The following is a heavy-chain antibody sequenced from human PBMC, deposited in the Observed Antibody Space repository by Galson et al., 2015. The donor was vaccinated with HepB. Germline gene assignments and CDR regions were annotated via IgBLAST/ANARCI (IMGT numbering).Heavy chain of an antibody. CDR3: ASQDRGSYSPPDY. D-gene: IGHD1-26*01. V-gene: IGHV3-23*01. Sequence: SLRLSCAASGFFFSTYAISWVRQAPGKGLEWVSAISGTGSRTHYADSVRGRFTISRDNSKNMLHLQMDGLRVDDTAVYYCASQDRGSYSPPDYWGQGTLVTVSS. J-gene: IGHJ4*02. CDR2: ISGTGSRT. CDR1: GFFFSTYA.